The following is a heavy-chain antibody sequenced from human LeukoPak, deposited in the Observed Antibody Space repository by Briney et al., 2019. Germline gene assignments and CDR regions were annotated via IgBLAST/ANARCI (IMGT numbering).Heavy chain of an antibody. CDR1: GGSISSSNYY. J-gene: IGHJ4*02. D-gene: IGHD3-10*02. CDR2: IYYSGST. CDR3: ARRNVEGSTFDS. V-gene: IGHV4-39*07. Sequence: SETLSLTCTVSGGSISSSNYYWDWIRQPPGKGLEWIGSIYYSGSTYYNPSLKSRATTSVDTSKSQFSLKLSSVTAADTAVYYCARRNVEGSTFDSWGQGTLVTASS.